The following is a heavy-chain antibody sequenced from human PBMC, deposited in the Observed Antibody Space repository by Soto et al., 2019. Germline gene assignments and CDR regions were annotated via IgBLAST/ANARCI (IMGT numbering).Heavy chain of an antibody. D-gene: IGHD3-22*01. CDR1: GGSISSYY. Sequence: SETLSLPCTVSGGSISSYYWSWIRQPPGKGLEWIGYIYYSGSTNYNPSLKRRVTISVDTSKNQFSLKLSSVTAADTAVYYCARAIYDSSGYYPLRLYYFDYWGQGTLVTVSS. J-gene: IGHJ4*02. CDR2: IYYSGST. V-gene: IGHV4-59*01. CDR3: ARAIYDSSGYYPLRLYYFDY.